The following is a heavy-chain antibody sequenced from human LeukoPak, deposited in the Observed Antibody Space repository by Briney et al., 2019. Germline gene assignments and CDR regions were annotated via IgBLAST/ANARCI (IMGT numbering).Heavy chain of an antibody. CDR1: GFTFDDYA. CDR3: ARRYSSGWYFDY. V-gene: IGHV3-9*01. J-gene: IGHJ4*02. D-gene: IGHD6-19*01. Sequence: GGSLRLSCAASGFTFDDYAMHWVRQAPGKGLEWVSGISWNSGSIGYADSVKGRFTISRDNAKNSLYLQMNSLRAEDTALYYCARRYSSGWYFDYWGQGTLVTVSS. CDR2: ISWNSGSI.